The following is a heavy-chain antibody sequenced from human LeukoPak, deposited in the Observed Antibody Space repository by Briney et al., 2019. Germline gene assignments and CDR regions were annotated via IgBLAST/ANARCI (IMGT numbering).Heavy chain of an antibody. CDR2: ITYSSGYT. Sequence: GGPLRLSCAASGFTFSSYDMSWVRQAPGKGLEWVSGITYSSGYTYYADSVKGRFTISRDNSRNTLYLQMNSLRAEDTAVYYCAKDPSDLGGSGSNNYFDCWGQGTLVTVCS. J-gene: IGHJ4*02. CDR1: GFTFSSYD. CDR3: AKDPSDLGGSGSNNYFDC. D-gene: IGHD3-10*01. V-gene: IGHV3-23*01.